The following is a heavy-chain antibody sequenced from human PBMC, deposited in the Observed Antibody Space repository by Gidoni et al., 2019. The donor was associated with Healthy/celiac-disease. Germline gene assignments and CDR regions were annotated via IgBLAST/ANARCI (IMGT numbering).Heavy chain of an antibody. CDR2: IYPGDSDT. D-gene: IGHD2-21*02. CDR1: GYSFTHYW. V-gene: IGHV5-51*01. Sequence: EVQLVQSGTEVKKPGESLKISCKGSGYSFTHYWIGWVRQMPGKGLEWMGIIYPGDSDTRYSPSFQGQVTISADKSISTAYLQWSSLKASDTAMYYCARLCGDCYSSNAFDIWGQGAMVTVSS. CDR3: ARLCGDCYSSNAFDI. J-gene: IGHJ3*02.